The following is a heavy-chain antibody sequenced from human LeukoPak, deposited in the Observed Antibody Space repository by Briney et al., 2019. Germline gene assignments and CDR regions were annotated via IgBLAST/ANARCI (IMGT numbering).Heavy chain of an antibody. V-gene: IGHV1-2*02. CDR2: INPNSGDT. CDR3: AKDRAHVGTMVDVFDS. J-gene: IGHJ3*01. Sequence: GASVKVSCKTSGFTFTTYYIHWVRQAPGQGPEWMGWINPNSGDTKYARKFQGRVIMARDTSITTAYMELRRLTSDDTAVYYCAKDRAHVGTMVDVFDSWGQGTMVTVSS. D-gene: IGHD5-12*01. CDR1: GFTFTTYY.